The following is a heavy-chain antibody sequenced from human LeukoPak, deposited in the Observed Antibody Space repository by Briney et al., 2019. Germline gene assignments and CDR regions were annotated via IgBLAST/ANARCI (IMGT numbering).Heavy chain of an antibody. CDR2: ISGGGGST. CDR3: AREGGSCTTNSCSDYFDY. CDR1: GFTFARHA. Sequence: GGSLRLSCAGSGFTFARHALTWVRQAPGKGLEWVSTISGGGGSTHYADSVKGRFTISRDNSKDTVFLQMNNLRVEDTAIYYCAREGGSCTTNSCSDYFDYWGQGTLVTVSS. D-gene: IGHD5-12*01. V-gene: IGHV3-23*01. J-gene: IGHJ4*02.